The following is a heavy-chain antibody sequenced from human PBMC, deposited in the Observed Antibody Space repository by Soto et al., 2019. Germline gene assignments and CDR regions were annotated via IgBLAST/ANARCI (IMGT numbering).Heavy chain of an antibody. J-gene: IGHJ6*02. CDR3: AKGGAIVAAGTRVYLYNAMDV. CDR2: INPNSGDT. D-gene: IGHD1-26*01. Sequence: XSVKVSCKASGYTFTCYYVHWVRQAPGQGLEWMGWINPNSGDTYLAQRFQGRVTMNRDTSIGTAYMELRGLTSDDTAEYYCAKGGAIVAAGTRVYLYNAMDVWGQGNTVTVSS. CDR1: GYTFTCYY. V-gene: IGHV1-2*02.